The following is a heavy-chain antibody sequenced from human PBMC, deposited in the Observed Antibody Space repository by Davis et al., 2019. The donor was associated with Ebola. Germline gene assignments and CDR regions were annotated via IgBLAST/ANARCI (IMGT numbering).Heavy chain of an antibody. J-gene: IGHJ5*02. CDR2: INPNSGGT. D-gene: IGHD4-17*01. V-gene: IGHV1-2*02. CDR3: ARKRGTTVTTDNWFDP. CDR1: GYTFTGYY. Sequence: AASVKVSCKASGYTFTGYYMHWVRQAPGQGLEWMGWINPNSGGTNYAQKFQGRVTMTRNTSISTAYMELSSLRSEYTAVYYCARKRGTTVTTDNWFDPWGQGTLVTVSS.